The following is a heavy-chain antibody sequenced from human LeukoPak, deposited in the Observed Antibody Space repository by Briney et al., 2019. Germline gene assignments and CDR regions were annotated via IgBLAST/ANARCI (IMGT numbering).Heavy chain of an antibody. CDR1: GGTFSSYA. D-gene: IGHD2-15*01. V-gene: IGHV1-69*01. CDR2: IIPIFGTA. CDR3: ARESGCSGGSCYPNWFDP. Sequence: SVKVSCKASGGTFSSYAISWVRQAPGQGLELMGGIIPIFGTANYAQKFQGRVTITADESTSTAYMELSSLRSEDTAVYYCARESGCSGGSCYPNWFDPWGQGTLVTVSS. J-gene: IGHJ5*02.